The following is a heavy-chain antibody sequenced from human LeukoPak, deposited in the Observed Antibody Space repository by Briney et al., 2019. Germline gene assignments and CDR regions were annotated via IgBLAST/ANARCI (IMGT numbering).Heavy chain of an antibody. CDR1: GSSISRGSYH. J-gene: IGHJ4*02. CDR3: ARGGIPDY. Sequence: SQTLSLTCTVSGSSISRGSYHWSWIRQPAGKGLEWIGRFYTSGTPIYNPSLKSRVTILVDTSRNQFSLKLTSVTAADTAVYYCARGGIPDYWGQGILVTVSS. CDR2: FYTSGTP. D-gene: IGHD2-21*01. V-gene: IGHV4-61*02.